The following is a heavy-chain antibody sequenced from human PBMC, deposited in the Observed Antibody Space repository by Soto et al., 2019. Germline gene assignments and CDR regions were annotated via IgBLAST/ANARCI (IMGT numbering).Heavy chain of an antibody. CDR3: ARHSFLTEVDRNCFDP. J-gene: IGHJ5*02. D-gene: IGHD5-12*01. CDR2: IYYSGNT. V-gene: IGHV4-39*01. Sequence: PSHTRSSTCTVSVGCINSTSHYWGWIRHPPGKGLQWSGSIYYSGNTDYDPSLNSRVTISADTSKNRFSLNLSYVTDEDTAVPSCARHSFLTEVDRNCFDPWGKRPM. CDR1: VGCINSTSHY.